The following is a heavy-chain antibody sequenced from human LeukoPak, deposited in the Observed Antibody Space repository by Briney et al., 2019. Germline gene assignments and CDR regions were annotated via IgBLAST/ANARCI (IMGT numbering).Heavy chain of an antibody. Sequence: GGSLRLSCAASGFTFSSYAMSWVRQAPGKGLEWVSAISGSGGSTYYADSVKGRFTISRDNSKNTLYLQMNSLRAEDTAVYYCAKVFTVAGIFVPSLDYWGQGTLVTVSS. CDR3: AKVFTVAGIFVPSLDY. V-gene: IGHV3-23*01. D-gene: IGHD6-19*01. CDR2: ISGSGGST. J-gene: IGHJ4*02. CDR1: GFTFSSYA.